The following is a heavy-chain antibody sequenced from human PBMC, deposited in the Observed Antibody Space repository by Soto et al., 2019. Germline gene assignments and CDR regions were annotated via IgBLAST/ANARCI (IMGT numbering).Heavy chain of an antibody. D-gene: IGHD1-7*01. CDR2: INHSGST. J-gene: IGHJ4*02. CDR1: GGSFSGYY. CDR3: ARGGITGTTICDY. V-gene: IGHV4-34*01. Sequence: QVQLQQWGAGLLKPSETLSLTCAVYGGSFSGYYWSWIRQPPGKGLEWIGEINHSGSTNYSPSLNKRVTIAVDTSKSQCSLKLSSVTAADTAVYYCARGGITGTTICDYWGQGTLVTVSS.